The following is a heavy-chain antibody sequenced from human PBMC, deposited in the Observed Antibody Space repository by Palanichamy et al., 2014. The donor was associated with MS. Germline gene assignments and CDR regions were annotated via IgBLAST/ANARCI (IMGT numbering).Heavy chain of an antibody. CDR2: MNPNSGNT. D-gene: IGHD5-12*01. J-gene: IGHJ3*02. V-gene: IGHV1-8*01. CDR3: AREGGGYSYGGPDAFDI. CDR1: GYTFTSYD. Sequence: QVQLVQSGAEVKKPGASVKVSCKASGYTFTSYDVHWVRQATGQGLEWMGWMNPNSGNTGYAQNFQGRVTMARNTSITTAYMELSSLRSEDTAVYYCAREGGGYSYGGPDAFDIWGQGTMVTVSS.